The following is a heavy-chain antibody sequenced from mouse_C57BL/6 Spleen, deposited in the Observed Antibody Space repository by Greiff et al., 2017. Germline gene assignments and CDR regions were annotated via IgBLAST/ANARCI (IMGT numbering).Heavy chain of an antibody. Sequence: EVQLQQSGPELVKPGASVKISCKASGYSFTDYNMNWVKQSNGQSLEWIGVINPNYGTTSYNQKFKGKATLTVDKSSNTAYMQLNSLTSEDSAVYYCTKIGSYDMDYWGQGTSVTVSS. CDR3: TKIGSYDMDY. CDR1: GYSFTDYN. D-gene: IGHD1-3*01. J-gene: IGHJ4*01. CDR2: INPNYGTT. V-gene: IGHV1-39*01.